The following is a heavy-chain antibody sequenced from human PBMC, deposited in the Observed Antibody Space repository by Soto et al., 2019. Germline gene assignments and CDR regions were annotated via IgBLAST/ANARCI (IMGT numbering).Heavy chain of an antibody. D-gene: IGHD1-7*01. CDR3: ARVNNNWNYGHFDY. V-gene: IGHV3-21*01. Sequence: GGSLRLSCAASGFTFSSYSMNWVRQAPGKGLEWVSSISSSSSYIYYADSVKGRFTISRDNAKNSLYLQMNSLRAEDTAVYYCARVNNNWNYGHFDYWGQGTLVTSPQ. J-gene: IGHJ4*02. CDR1: GFTFSSYS. CDR2: ISSSSSYI.